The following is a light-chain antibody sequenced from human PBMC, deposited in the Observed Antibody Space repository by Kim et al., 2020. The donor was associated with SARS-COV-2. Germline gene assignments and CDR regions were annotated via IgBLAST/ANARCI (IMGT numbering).Light chain of an antibody. CDR1: SSNIGAGYE. Sequence: SVLTQPPSVSGAPGQRVTISCTGISSNIGAGYEVHWYQQLPGTAPKLLIYGDINRPSGVPDRFSGSKSGTSASLAITGLQTEDEADYYCQSYDNSLSGYVLGTGTKVTV. V-gene: IGLV1-40*01. J-gene: IGLJ1*01. CDR3: QSYDNSLSGYV. CDR2: GDI.